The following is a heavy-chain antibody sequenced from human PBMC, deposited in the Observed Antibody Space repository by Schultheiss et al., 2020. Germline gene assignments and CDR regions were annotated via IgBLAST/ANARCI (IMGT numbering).Heavy chain of an antibody. D-gene: IGHD2-15*01. Sequence: GESLKISCAASGFTFSSYAMSWVRQAPGKGLEWVSAISGSGGSTYYADSVKGRFTISRDNSKNTLYLQMNSLRAEDTAVYYCAKDRGAGGLLPGAPGWPVGYWGQGTLVTVSS. V-gene: IGHV3-23*01. CDR2: ISGSGGST. J-gene: IGHJ4*02. CDR3: AKDRGAGGLLPGAPGWPVGY. CDR1: GFTFSSYA.